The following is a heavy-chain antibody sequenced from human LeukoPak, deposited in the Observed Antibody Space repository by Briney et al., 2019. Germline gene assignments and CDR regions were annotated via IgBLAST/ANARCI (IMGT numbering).Heavy chain of an antibody. J-gene: IGHJ4*02. V-gene: IGHV3-7*01. D-gene: IGHD2-15*01. CDR2: IRPDGSEK. CDR1: GFTFSTFW. Sequence: GGSLRLSCAASGFTFSTFWMSWVRQAPGKGLEWVANIRPDGSEKYYVDSVKGRLTISRDNAKNSLYLQMNNLRAEDTAVYYCAISVVRPAPFDFWGQGTLVTVSS. CDR3: AISVVRPAPFDF.